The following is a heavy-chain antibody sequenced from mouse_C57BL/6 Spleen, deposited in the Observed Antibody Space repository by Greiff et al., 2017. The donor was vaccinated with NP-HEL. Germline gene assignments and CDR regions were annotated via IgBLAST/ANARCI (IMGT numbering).Heavy chain of an antibody. CDR1: GYTFTSYG. D-gene: IGHD1-1*01. J-gene: IGHJ1*03. CDR3: ARGSTYYGSSYWYFDV. CDR2: IYIGNGYT. V-gene: IGHV1-58*01. Sequence: VQLQQSGAELVRPGSSVKMSCKTSGYTFTSYGINWVKQRPGQGLEWIGYIYIGNGYTEYNEKFKGKATLTSDTSSSTAYMQLSSLTSDESAIYFCARGSTYYGSSYWYFDVWGTGTTVTVSS.